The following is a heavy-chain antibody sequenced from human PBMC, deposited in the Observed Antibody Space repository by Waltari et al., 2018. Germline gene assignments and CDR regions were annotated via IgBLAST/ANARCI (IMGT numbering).Heavy chain of an antibody. Sequence: QVQLQQWGAGLLKPSETLSLTYAVYGGSFSGYYWSWIRQPPGKGLEWIGEINHSGSTNYNPSLKSRVTIAVDTSKNQFSLKLSSVTAADTAVYYCVSSGYSSGLLFQHWGQGTLVTVSS. V-gene: IGHV4-34*01. CDR1: GGSFSGYY. D-gene: IGHD3-22*01. J-gene: IGHJ1*01. CDR3: VSSGYSSGLLFQH. CDR2: INHSGST.